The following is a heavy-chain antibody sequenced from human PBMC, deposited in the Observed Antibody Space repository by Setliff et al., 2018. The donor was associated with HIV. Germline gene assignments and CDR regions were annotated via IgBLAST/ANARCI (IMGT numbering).Heavy chain of an antibody. J-gene: IGHJ6*03. CDR3: VKGKRSDSTSGWGYYLDA. CDR2: IRWDIGTK. D-gene: IGHD6-19*01. Sequence: RLSCVASGFSFKDCAMHWVRLAPGKGLEWVSGIRWDIGTKQYAASVRGRFTISRDNAKNSLYLEMNSLRPEDSAFYYCVKGKRSDSTSGWGYYLDAWGKGTTVTVSS. CDR1: GFSFKDCA. V-gene: IGHV3-9*01.